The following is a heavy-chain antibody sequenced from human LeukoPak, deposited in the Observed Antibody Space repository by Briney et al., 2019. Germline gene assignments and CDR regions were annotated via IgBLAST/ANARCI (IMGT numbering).Heavy chain of an antibody. D-gene: IGHD1-26*01. CDR1: GFTFSDYY. CDR3: ASRFWEKRVYFDY. V-gene: IGHV3-11*01. Sequence: PGGSLRLSCAASGFTFSDYYMSWIRQAPGKGLEWVSYISSSGSTIYYADSVKGRFTISGDNAKNSLYLQMNSLRAEDTAVYYCASRFWEKRVYFDYWGQGTLVTVSS. J-gene: IGHJ4*02. CDR2: ISSSGSTI.